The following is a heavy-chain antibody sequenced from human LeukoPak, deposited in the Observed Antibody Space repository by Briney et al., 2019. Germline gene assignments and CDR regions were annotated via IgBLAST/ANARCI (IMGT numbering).Heavy chain of an antibody. CDR1: GFTFSSYG. J-gene: IGHJ4*02. D-gene: IGHD5-18*01. Sequence: GGSLRLSCAASGFTFSSYGIHWVRQAPGRGLDWVTFIPYAGSEKYYADSVKGRFTISRDNSKNTVFLQMNSLRPEDTALYYCARGAEYQWILFDSWGPGTLVSVSS. CDR3: ARGAEYQWILFDS. CDR2: IPYAGSEK. V-gene: IGHV3-30*19.